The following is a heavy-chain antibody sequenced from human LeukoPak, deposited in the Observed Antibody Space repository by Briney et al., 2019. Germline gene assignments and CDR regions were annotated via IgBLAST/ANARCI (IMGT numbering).Heavy chain of an antibody. J-gene: IGHJ5*02. CDR2: ISAYNGNT. V-gene: IGHV1-18*01. D-gene: IGHD6-19*01. Sequence: ASVKVSCKASGYTFTSYGISWVRQAPGQGLEWMGWISAYNGNTNYAQKLQGRVTMTTDTSTSTAYMELRSLRSDDTAVYYCARTRRPIAVAGYNWFDPWGQGTLVTVSS. CDR1: GYTFTSYG. CDR3: ARTRRPIAVAGYNWFDP.